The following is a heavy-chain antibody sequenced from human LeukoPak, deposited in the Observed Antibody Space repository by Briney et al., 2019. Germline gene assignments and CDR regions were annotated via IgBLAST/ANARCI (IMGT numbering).Heavy chain of an antibody. D-gene: IGHD5-18*01. V-gene: IGHV4-39*07. J-gene: IGHJ5*02. CDR2: IYYSGST. Sequence: SETLSLTCTVSGGSISTNSYYWGWIRQPPGKGLEWIGSIYYSGSTYYNPSLKSRVTISVDTSKNQFSLKLSSVTAADTAVYYCANMGYSYAPGLFDPWGQGTLVTVSS. CDR1: GGSISTNSYY. CDR3: ANMGYSYAPGLFDP.